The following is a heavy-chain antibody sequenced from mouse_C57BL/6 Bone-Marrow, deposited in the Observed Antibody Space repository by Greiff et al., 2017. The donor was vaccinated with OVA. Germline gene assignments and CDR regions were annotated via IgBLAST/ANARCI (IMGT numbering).Heavy chain of an antibody. Sequence: VQLQQSGAELVRPGASVKLSCTASGFNIKDDYMHWVKQRPEQGLEWIGWIDPENCDTEYASKFQGKATITADTSSNTAYLQLSSLTSEDTAVYYCTTRNYGSSYDWYFDVWGTGTTVTVSS. J-gene: IGHJ1*03. V-gene: IGHV14-4*01. CDR2: IDPENCDT. CDR1: GFNIKDDY. D-gene: IGHD1-1*01. CDR3: TTRNYGSSYDWYFDV.